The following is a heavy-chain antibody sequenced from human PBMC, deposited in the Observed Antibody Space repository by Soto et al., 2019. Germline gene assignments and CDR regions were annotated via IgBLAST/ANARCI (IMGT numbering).Heavy chain of an antibody. J-gene: IGHJ5*02. Sequence: SETLSLTCTVSGGSISSSRDYWAWIRQPPGKGLERIGTIYYSGSTSYNPSLRSRATISVDTAENQFSLKLSSVTAADTAVYYCARQAGSNSGRRWFDPWGQGTLVTVSS. V-gene: IGHV4-39*01. CDR3: ARQAGSNSGRRWFDP. CDR1: GGSISSSRDY. CDR2: IYYSGST. D-gene: IGHD6-19*01.